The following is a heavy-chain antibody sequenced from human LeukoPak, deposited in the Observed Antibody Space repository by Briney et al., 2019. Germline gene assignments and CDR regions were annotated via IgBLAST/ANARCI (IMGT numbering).Heavy chain of an antibody. CDR1: GVSINSYY. V-gene: IGHV4-4*07. J-gene: IGHJ4*02. CDR3: GRQGYTASYYFLDY. Sequence: SETLPLTCTVSGVSINSYYWGWVRQPAGKGLEWIGRIYTTGTTNYTPSLKSRLSMSVDTSKNQFSLNLRSVTAADTAVYYCGRQGYTASYYFLDYLSQGTLLSVS. D-gene: IGHD1-26*01. CDR2: IYTTGTT.